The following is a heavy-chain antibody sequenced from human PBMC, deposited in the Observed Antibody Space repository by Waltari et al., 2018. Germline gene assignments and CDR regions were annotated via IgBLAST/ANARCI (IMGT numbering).Heavy chain of an antibody. Sequence: EVQVVESGGGLVQPGGSLRLSCEVSEFDFSTYWMTWGRQASGRGLEWVANINYDGSEKNYVDSVKGRFSISRDNARNSVYLQMNSLRAEDTAVYYCATYRWLGYWGQGTQVTVSS. CDR1: EFDFSTYW. CDR2: INYDGSEK. V-gene: IGHV3-7*03. J-gene: IGHJ4*02. D-gene: IGHD3-10*01. CDR3: ATYRWLGY.